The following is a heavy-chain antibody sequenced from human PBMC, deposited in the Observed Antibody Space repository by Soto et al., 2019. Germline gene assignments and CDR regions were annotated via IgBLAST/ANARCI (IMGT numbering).Heavy chain of an antibody. CDR1: GDSISNGYY. CDR2: IYHRGSA. D-gene: IGHD2-2*01. V-gene: IGHV4-38-2*02. Sequence: SSETLSLTCSVSGDSISNGYYWTWIRQSPGKGLEWIGHIYHRGSAYYNPSLESRLTMSVDTSKNQFSLRLTSVTAADTAVYFCARATPAGSADFWGQGTLVTVSS. CDR3: ARATPAGSADF. J-gene: IGHJ4*02.